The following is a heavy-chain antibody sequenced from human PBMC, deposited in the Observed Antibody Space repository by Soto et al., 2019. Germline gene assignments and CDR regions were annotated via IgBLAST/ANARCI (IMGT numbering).Heavy chain of an antibody. CDR1: GFTFSDHY. V-gene: IGHV3-11*01. Sequence: QVQLVESGGGLVKPGGSLRLSCAASGFTFSDHYMTWIRQAPGKGVEWVSSISSSATTSYYTDSVKGRFTIPRDNAENSVDLQMTRLRAEDTAAEYSARVGANEVWNLVPRPNGSFFDYWGQGALVTVSS. J-gene: IGHJ4*02. CDR3: ARVGANEVWNLVPRPNGSFFDY. CDR2: ISSSATTS. D-gene: IGHD3-16*01.